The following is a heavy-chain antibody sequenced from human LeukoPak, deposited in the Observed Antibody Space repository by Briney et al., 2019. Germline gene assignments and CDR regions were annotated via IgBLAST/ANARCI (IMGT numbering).Heavy chain of an antibody. CDR3: ARGSYYDFWSGYLLYYYMDV. Sequence: GRSLRLSCAASGFTFSSYAMHWVRQAPGEGLEWVAVISYDGSNKYYADSVKGRFTISRDNSKNTLYLQMNSLRAEDTAVYYCARGSYYDFWSGYLLYYYMDVWGKGTTVTVSS. D-gene: IGHD3-3*01. J-gene: IGHJ6*03. CDR1: GFTFSSYA. CDR2: ISYDGSNK. V-gene: IGHV3-30*01.